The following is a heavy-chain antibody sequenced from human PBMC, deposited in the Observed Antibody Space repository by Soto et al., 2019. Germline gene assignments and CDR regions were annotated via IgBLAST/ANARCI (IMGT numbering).Heavy chain of an antibody. CDR1: GYTLTELS. CDR3: ATGHLRRFLMEV. Sequence: ASVKISCKVSGYTLTELSMHWVREAPGKGLEWMGGFDPEDGETIYAQKFQGRVTMTEDTSTDTAYMELSSLRSEDTAVYYCATGHLRRFLMEVWGQGTTVTVSS. CDR2: FDPEDGET. V-gene: IGHV1-24*01. J-gene: IGHJ6*02. D-gene: IGHD3-3*01.